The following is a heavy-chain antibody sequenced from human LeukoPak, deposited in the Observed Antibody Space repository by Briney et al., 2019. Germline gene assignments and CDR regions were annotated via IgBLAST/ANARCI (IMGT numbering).Heavy chain of an antibody. J-gene: IGHJ6*03. CDR2: IYYSGST. CDR3: ARGCSGSFRSGYMDV. D-gene: IGHD1-26*01. V-gene: IGHV4-30-4*07. Sequence: SETLSLTCAVSGGCISSGGYSWSWIWQPPGKGLEWIGYIYYSGSTYYNPSLKSRVTISVDTSKNQFSLKLSSVTAADTAVYYCARGCSGSFRSGYMDVWGKGTTVTVSS. CDR1: GGCISSGGYS.